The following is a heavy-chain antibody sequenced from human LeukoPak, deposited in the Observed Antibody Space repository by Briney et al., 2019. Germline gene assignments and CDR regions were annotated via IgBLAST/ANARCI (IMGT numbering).Heavy chain of an antibody. V-gene: IGHV3-23*01. Sequence: GGSLRLSCAASGFSFSSYALSRGRQAPGEGLEWVSAISGSGGSTSYADSVKGRFTISSDNSKNTLYLQMNSLRAEDTAVYYCAKRRPKGSGSYFDYWGQGTLVTVSS. CDR2: ISGSGGST. CDR3: AKRRPKGSGSYFDY. D-gene: IGHD1-26*01. CDR1: GFSFSSYA. J-gene: IGHJ4*02.